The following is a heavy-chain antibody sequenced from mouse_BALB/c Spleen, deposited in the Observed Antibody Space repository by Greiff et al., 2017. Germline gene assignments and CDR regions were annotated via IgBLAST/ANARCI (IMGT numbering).Heavy chain of an antibody. J-gene: IGHJ4*01. D-gene: IGHD2-3*01. Sequence: EVHLVESGGGLVQPGGSLKLSCAASGFTFSSYGMSWVRQTPDKRLELVATINSNGGSTYYPDSVKGRFTISRDNAKNTLYLQMSSLKSEDTAMYYCARDDGYYPYYAMDYWGQRTSVTVSA. V-gene: IGHV5-6-3*01. CDR3: ARDDGYYPYYAMDY. CDR2: INSNGGST. CDR1: GFTFSSYG.